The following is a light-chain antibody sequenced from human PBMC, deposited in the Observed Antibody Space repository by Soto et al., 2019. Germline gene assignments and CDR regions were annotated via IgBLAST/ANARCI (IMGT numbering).Light chain of an antibody. J-gene: IGLJ1*01. CDR2: DVS. Sequence: SVLTQPASVSGSPGQSITISCTGTSSDVGGYNYVSWYQQHPGKAPKLMIYDVSNRPSGVSNRFSGSKSGNTASLTISGLQAEDEADYYCSSYTSSSTIVFGAGTKVPVL. V-gene: IGLV2-14*01. CDR1: SSDVGGYNY. CDR3: SSYTSSSTIV.